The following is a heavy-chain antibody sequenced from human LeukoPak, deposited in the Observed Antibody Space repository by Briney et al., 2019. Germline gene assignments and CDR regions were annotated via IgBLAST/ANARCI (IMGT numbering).Heavy chain of an antibody. CDR2: IYYSGST. CDR1: GGSISSGGYY. CDR3: ARDGTIAAAGTGFTNAFDI. D-gene: IGHD6-13*01. J-gene: IGHJ3*02. V-gene: IGHV4-31*03. Sequence: PSETLSLTCTASGGSISSGGYYWSWIRQHPGKGLEWIGYIYYSGSTYYNPSLKSRVTISVDTSKNQFSLKLSSVTAADTAVYYCARDGTIAAAGTGFTNAFDIWGQGTMVTVSS.